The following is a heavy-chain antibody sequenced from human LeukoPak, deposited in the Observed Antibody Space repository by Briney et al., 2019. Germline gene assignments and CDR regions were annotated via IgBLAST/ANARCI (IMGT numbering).Heavy chain of an antibody. D-gene: IGHD2-2*01. CDR3: AEDIVVGGAFDI. J-gene: IGHJ3*02. Sequence: ETLSLTCAVSGGSISSGGYSWSWVRQAPGKGLEWVSAISGSGGSTYYADSVKGRFTISRDNSKNTLYLQMNSLRAEDTAVYYCAEDIVVGGAFDIWGQGTMVTVSS. CDR2: ISGSGGST. V-gene: IGHV3-23*01. CDR1: GGSISSGGYS.